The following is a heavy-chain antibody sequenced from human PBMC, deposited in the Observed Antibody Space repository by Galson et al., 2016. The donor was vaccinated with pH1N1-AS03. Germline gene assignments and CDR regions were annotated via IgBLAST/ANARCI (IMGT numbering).Heavy chain of an antibody. CDR3: ARIHPELPDI. D-gene: IGHD5-24*01. J-gene: IGHJ3*02. CDR2: INHIGGA. Sequence: LSLTCAVYGGSFSDYFWAWIRQPPGMGLEWIGDINHIGGANYNPSLKSRVTLSADRSTNQFSLKLYSVTAADTAVYYCARIHPELPDIWGPGTLVNV. CDR1: GGSFSDYF. V-gene: IGHV4-34*01.